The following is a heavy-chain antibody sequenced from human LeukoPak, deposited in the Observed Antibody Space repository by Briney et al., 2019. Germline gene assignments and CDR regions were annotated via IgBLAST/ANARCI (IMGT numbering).Heavy chain of an antibody. J-gene: IGHJ4*02. V-gene: IGHV1-8*01. Sequence: ASVIVSCKASGYSFTSYDINWVRQATGQGPEWIGWMNPGSGNTGYAQRFQGRVTMTRDTSTSTAYLELSSLTSDDTAVYYCAAHTYYYSSGSFGHWGQGTLVTVSS. D-gene: IGHD3-10*01. CDR2: MNPGSGNT. CDR1: GYSFTSYD. CDR3: AAHTYYYSSGSFGH.